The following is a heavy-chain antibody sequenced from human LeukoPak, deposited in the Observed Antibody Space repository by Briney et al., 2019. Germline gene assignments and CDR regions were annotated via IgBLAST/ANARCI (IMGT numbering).Heavy chain of an antibody. J-gene: IGHJ3*02. CDR2: ISSSGITI. V-gene: IGHV3-48*03. CDR1: GFTFSSFE. CDR3: ARVGADCSGDRCYWTYDAFDI. D-gene: IGHD2-15*01. Sequence: GGSLRLSCAASGFTFSSFEMSWVRQAPGKGLEWVSYISSSGITIYYADSMKGRFTISRDNAKNSLYLQMNNLRAEDTAVYYCARVGADCSGDRCYWTYDAFDIWGQGTMVTVSS.